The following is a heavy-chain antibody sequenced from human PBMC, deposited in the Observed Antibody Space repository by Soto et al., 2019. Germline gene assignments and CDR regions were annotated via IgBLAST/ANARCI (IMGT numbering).Heavy chain of an antibody. CDR1: GYTFTSYA. J-gene: IGHJ5*02. D-gene: IGHD3-10*01. Sequence: ASVKVSCKASGYTFTSYAMHWVRQAPGQRLEWMGWINAGNGNTKYSQKFQGRVTITRDTSASTAYMELSSLRSDDTAVYYCARGVGSGTYYNQYNWFDPWGQGTLVTVSS. V-gene: IGHV1-3*01. CDR2: INAGNGNT. CDR3: ARGVGSGTYYNQYNWFDP.